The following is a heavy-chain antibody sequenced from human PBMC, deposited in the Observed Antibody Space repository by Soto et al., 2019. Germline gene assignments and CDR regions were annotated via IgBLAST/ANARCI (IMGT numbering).Heavy chain of an antibody. Sequence: ASVTVSCRASGFTFTSYGIRRVRQASGHGLEWMGWISAYNGNTNYAQKLQGRVTMTTDTSTSTAYMELRSLRYDDTTVYYCARVPSCCCGEEDIWGQGTV. CDR3: ARVPSCCCGEEDI. V-gene: IGHV1-18*01. CDR1: GFTFTSYG. CDR2: ISAYNGNT. D-gene: IGHD2-21*01. J-gene: IGHJ3*02.